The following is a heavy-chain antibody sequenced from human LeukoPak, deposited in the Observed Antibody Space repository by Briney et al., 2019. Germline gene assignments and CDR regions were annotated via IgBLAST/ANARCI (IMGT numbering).Heavy chain of an antibody. Sequence: PGGSLRLSCAASGFSFGTYWIHWVRHAPGKGLVWVSGINGGGSSTMYADPVRGRFTISRDNAKNTLYVQMHGLSGEDTGVYYCATLVGPATPVDYWGQGTLVTVSS. CDR1: GFSFGTYW. CDR2: INGGGSST. D-gene: IGHD2-21*02. J-gene: IGHJ4*02. V-gene: IGHV3-74*03. CDR3: ATLVGPATPVDY.